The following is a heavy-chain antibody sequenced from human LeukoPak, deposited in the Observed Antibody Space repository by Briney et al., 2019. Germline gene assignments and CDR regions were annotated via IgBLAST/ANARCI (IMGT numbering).Heavy chain of an antibody. CDR1: GFTLSDYW. Sequence: GSLRLSCAASGFTLSDYWMSWVRQTPGKGLEWIGEINHSGSTNYNPSLKSRVTISVDTSKNQFSLKLSSVTAADTAVYYCARGRGSTRPHWFDPWGQGTLVTVSS. J-gene: IGHJ5*02. CDR2: INHSGST. CDR3: ARGRGSTRPHWFDP. V-gene: IGHV4-34*01. D-gene: IGHD2-2*01.